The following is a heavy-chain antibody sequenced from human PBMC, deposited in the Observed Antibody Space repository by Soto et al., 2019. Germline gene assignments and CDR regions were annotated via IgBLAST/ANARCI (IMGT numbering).Heavy chain of an antibody. CDR3: AKGPGSGYDLIPGFAAFDI. D-gene: IGHD5-12*01. J-gene: IGHJ3*02. CDR1: GFTLFSHS. Sequence: GALRISCAASGFTLFSHSLSWVRPAPGKGGDWVSAISGSGGSTYYADSVKGRFTISRDNSKITLYLQMNSLRAEDTAVYYCAKGPGSGYDLIPGFAAFDIWGQGTMVTVSS. V-gene: IGHV3-23*01. CDR2: ISGSGGST.